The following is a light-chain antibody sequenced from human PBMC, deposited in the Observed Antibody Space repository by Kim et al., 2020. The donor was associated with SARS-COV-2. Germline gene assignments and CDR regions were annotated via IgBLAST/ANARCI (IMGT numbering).Light chain of an antibody. CDR1: NIGSKN. CDR3: QVWDSTTAI. CDR2: RDD. V-gene: IGLV3-9*01. J-gene: IGLJ2*01. Sequence: SYELTQPLSVSVALGQTAKISCGGENIGSKNVHWYQQKPGQAPILVMYRDDNRPPGIPERFSGSNSGNMATLIITRAQAGDEADYYCQVWDSTTAIFGGGTQLTVL.